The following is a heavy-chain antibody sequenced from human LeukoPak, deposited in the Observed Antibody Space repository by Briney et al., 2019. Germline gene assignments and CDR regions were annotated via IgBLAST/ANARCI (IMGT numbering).Heavy chain of an antibody. CDR2: IKPDGSEK. V-gene: IGHV3-7*05. D-gene: IGHD1-26*01. Sequence: GGSLRLSCAASAFTFRTYWMSWVRQAPGKGLEWVAMIKPDGSEKYYVDSVKGLFTISRDNAKNSLYLQMTSLRAEDTAVYYCTRDASGDTNSGPRMDVWGQGTTVPVS. J-gene: IGHJ6*02. CDR1: AFTFRTYW. CDR3: TRDASGDTNSGPRMDV.